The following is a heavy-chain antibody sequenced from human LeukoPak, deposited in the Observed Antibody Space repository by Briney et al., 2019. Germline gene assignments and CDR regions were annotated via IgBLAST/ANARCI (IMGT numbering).Heavy chain of an antibody. D-gene: IGHD6-19*01. J-gene: IGHJ4*02. CDR1: GYTFTDYG. CDR2: INAGNGNT. CDR3: ARGKWVGHTHGYYLDY. Sequence: ASVVVSCKASGYTFTDYGIQWVRQAPGQGLEWMGWINAGNGNTKYLQKFQGRVTITRDTSASKAYLDLSSLRSEDTAVYYCARGKWVGHTHGYYLDYWGQGTLVTVSS. V-gene: IGHV1-3*01.